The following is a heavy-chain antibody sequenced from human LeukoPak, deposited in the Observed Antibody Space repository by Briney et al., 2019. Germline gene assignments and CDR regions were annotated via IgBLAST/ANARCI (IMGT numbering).Heavy chain of an antibody. V-gene: IGHV3-7*01. J-gene: IGHJ3*02. D-gene: IGHD4-17*01. Sequence: PGGSLRLSCAASGFTFSSYWMTWVRQAPGQGLEWMANIKQDGSEKYYVDSVKGRFTISRDNAKNSLYLQMNSLRAEDTAVYYCARDVYGDYAIDAFDIWGQGTMVTVSS. CDR1: GFTFSSYW. CDR2: IKQDGSEK. CDR3: ARDVYGDYAIDAFDI.